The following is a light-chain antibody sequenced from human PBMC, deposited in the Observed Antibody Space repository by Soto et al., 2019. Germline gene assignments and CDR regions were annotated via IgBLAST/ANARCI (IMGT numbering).Light chain of an antibody. CDR2: EVT. J-gene: IGLJ1*01. Sequence: QSVLTQPASVSGSPGQSITISCSGSSSDVGSGDSVSWYQHHPGKAPKLVIYEVTTRPPGVSDRFSGSKSVNTASLTISGLQAEDEADYYCRSYTTSGSSVFGTGTKVTVL. V-gene: IGLV2-14*01. CDR3: RSYTTSGSSV. CDR1: SSDVGSGDS.